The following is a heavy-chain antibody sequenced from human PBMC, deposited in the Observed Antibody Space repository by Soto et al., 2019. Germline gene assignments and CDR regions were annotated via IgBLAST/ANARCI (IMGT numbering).Heavy chain of an antibody. CDR2: ISYDGSNK. D-gene: IGHD2-15*01. CDR3: VRDASDIVVVVAATLDY. Sequence: QVQLVESGGGVVQPGRSLRLSCAASGFTFSSYAMHWVRQAPGKGLEWVAVISYDGSNKYYADSVKGRFTISRDNSKNTLYLQMNSLRAEDTAVYYCVRDASDIVVVVAATLDYWGQGTLVTVSS. CDR1: GFTFSSYA. V-gene: IGHV3-30-3*01. J-gene: IGHJ4*02.